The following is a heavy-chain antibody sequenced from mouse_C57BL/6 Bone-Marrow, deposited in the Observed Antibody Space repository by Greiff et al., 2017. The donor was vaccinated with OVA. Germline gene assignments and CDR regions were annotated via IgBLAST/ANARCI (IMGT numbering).Heavy chain of an antibody. Sequence: VQLQQSGAELVMPGASVKLSCKASGYTFTSYWMHWVKQRPGQGLEWIGEIDPSASYTNYNQKFKGKSTLTVDKSSSTAYMQLSSLTSEDSEVYDCAREGLPDAVDDWGQGTTVTVSS. CDR2: IDPSASYT. D-gene: IGHD3-1*01. V-gene: IGHV1-69*01. J-gene: IGHJ4*01. CDR3: AREGLPDAVDD. CDR1: GYTFTSYW.